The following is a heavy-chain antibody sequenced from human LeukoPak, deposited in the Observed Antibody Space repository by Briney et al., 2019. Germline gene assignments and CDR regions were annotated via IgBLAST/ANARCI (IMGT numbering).Heavy chain of an antibody. Sequence: PSETLSLTCTVSGGSISSGSYYWSWIRQPAGKGLEWIGRIYTSGSTNYNPSLKSRVTISVDTSKNQSSLKLSSVTAADTAVYYCARGSSSPALYYYYYYMDAWAKGPRSPSP. CDR3: ARGSSSPALYYYYYYMDA. CDR2: IYTSGST. V-gene: IGHV4-61*02. D-gene: IGHD6-13*01. J-gene: IGHJ6*03. CDR1: GGSISSGSYY.